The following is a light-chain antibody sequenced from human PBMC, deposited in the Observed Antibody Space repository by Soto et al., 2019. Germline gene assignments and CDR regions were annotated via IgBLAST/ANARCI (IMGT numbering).Light chain of an antibody. CDR3: GIWDSSAGVI. Sequence: QSVLTQPPSVSAAPGQKVTISCSGSSSNIGNNYVSWYQQLPGTAPKLLIYDNNQRPSGIPDRFAGSKSGTSATLGITGLQNGDEADYYCGIWDSSAGVIFGGGTKLTVL. CDR2: DNN. CDR1: SSNIGNNY. V-gene: IGLV1-51*01. J-gene: IGLJ2*01.